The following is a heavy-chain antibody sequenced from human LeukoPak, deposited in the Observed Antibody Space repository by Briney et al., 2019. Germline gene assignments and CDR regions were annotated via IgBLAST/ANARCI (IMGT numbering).Heavy chain of an antibody. J-gene: IGHJ4*02. CDR2: INPNSGGT. CDR1: GYTFTGYY. D-gene: IGHD2-2*01. CDR3: ARDGYQPRPYDY. Sequence: GASVKVSCKASGYTFTGYYMHWVRQAPGQGLEWMGWINPNSGGTKYAQKFQGRVTMTRDTSISTAYMELSRLRSDDTAVYYRARDGYQPRPYDYWGQGTLVTVSS. V-gene: IGHV1-2*02.